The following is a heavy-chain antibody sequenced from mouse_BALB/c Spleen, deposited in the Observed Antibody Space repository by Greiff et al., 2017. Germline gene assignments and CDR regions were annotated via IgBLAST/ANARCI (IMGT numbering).Heavy chain of an antibody. J-gene: IGHJ4*01. D-gene: IGHD3-3*01. CDR1: GYAFSSYW. CDR2: IYPGDGDT. V-gene: IGHV1-80*01. CDR3: ANAGTSMDY. Sequence: VKLQESGAELVRPGSSVKISCKASGYAFSSYWMNWVKQRPGQGLEWIGQIYPGDGDTNYNGKFKGKATLTADKSSSTAYMQLSSLTSEDSAVYFCANAGTSMDYWGQGTSVTVSS.